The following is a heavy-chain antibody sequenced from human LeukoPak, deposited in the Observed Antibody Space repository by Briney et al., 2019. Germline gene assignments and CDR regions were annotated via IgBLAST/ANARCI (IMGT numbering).Heavy chain of an antibody. CDR2: ISYDGSNK. CDR3: ARGPAAHIIPFDY. Sequence: GRSLRLSCAASGFTFSSYAMHWVRQAPGKGLEGVAVISYDGSNKYYADSVKGRFTISRDNSKNTLYLQMNSLRAEDTAVYYCARGPAAHIIPFDYWGQGTLVTVSS. CDR1: GFTFSSYA. J-gene: IGHJ4*02. V-gene: IGHV3-30*04. D-gene: IGHD6-13*01.